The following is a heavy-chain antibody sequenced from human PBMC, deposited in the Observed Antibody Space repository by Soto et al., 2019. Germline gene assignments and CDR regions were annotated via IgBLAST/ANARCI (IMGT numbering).Heavy chain of an antibody. V-gene: IGHV3-30*18. J-gene: IGHJ5*02. Sequence: QVQLVESGGGVVQPGRSLRLSCAASGFTFSTYGMHWVRQAPGKGLEWVALISYDGSIKYYADSVKGRFTISRDNSKNTLYLQMNSLRAEDTAVYYCAKDLNDYGDYTGWFDPWGQGTPVTVSS. D-gene: IGHD4-17*01. CDR3: AKDLNDYGDYTGWFDP. CDR1: GFTFSTYG. CDR2: ISYDGSIK.